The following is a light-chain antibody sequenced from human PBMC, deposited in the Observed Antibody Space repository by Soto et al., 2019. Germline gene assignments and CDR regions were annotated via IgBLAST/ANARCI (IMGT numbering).Light chain of an antibody. CDR1: SSDVGGYDL. CDR2: EVA. Sequence: QSLLTQPPSASGSPGQSVTISCTGTSSDVGGYDLVSWYQQHPGRAPKLILYEVAKRPSGVPARFSGSKSGNTASLTVSGLQADDECDYYCSSFAGDKNLFGGGTQLTVL. V-gene: IGLV2-8*01. CDR3: SSFAGDKNL. J-gene: IGLJ2*01.